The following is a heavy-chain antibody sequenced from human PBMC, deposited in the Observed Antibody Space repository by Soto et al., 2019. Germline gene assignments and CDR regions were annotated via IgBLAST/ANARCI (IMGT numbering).Heavy chain of an antibody. V-gene: IGHV4-31*03. J-gene: IGHJ4*02. CDR3: ARAHLHHFWSGYSPRAGYFDY. Sequence: ASETLSLTCTVSGGSISSGGYYWSWIRQHPGKGLEWIGYIYYSGSTYYNPSLKSRVTISVDTSKNQFSLKLSSVTAADTAVYYCARAHLHHFWSGYSPRAGYFDYWGQGTLVTVSS. D-gene: IGHD3-3*02. CDR2: IYYSGST. CDR1: GGSISSGGYY.